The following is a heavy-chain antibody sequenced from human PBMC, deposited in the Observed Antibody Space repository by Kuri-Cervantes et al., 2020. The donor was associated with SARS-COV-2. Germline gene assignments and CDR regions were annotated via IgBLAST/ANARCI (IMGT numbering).Heavy chain of an antibody. J-gene: IGHJ2*01. D-gene: IGHD4-17*01. V-gene: IGHV4-34*01. CDR2: INHSGST. CDR1: GGSFSGYY. Sequence: ETLSLTCAVYGGSFSGYYWSWIRQPPGKGLEWIGEINHSGSTNYNPSLKSRVTISVDTSKNQFSLKLSSVTAADTAVYYCARPYGDDLNWYFDLWGRGTLVTVSS. CDR3: ARPYGDDLNWYFDL.